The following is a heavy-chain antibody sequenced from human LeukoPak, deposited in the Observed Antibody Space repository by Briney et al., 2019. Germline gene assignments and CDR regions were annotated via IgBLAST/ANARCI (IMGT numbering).Heavy chain of an antibody. Sequence: GGSLRLSCAASGFTFDNHGMSWVRQAPGRGLEWVSGINWNGGSTGYADSVKGRFTISRDNAKNSLYLQMNSLRAEDTALYYCARGFGDFWTGYHDAFDIWGQGTMVIVSS. CDR3: ARGFGDFWTGYHDAFDI. CDR2: INWNGGST. J-gene: IGHJ3*02. CDR1: GFTFDNHG. V-gene: IGHV3-20*04. D-gene: IGHD3/OR15-3a*01.